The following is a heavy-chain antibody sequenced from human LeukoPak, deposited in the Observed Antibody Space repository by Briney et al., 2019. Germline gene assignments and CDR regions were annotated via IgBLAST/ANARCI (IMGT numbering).Heavy chain of an antibody. CDR3: TFYGSGSYFDSDWFDP. CDR1: GFTFSNYA. D-gene: IGHD3-10*01. V-gene: IGHV3-49*04. CDR2: IRSKAYGGTT. Sequence: PGGSLRLSCAASGFTFSNYAMSWVRQAPGKGLEWVGFIRSKAYGGTTEYAASVKGRFTISRDDSKSIAYLQMNSLKTEDTAVYYCTFYGSGSYFDSDWFDPWGQGTLVTVSS. J-gene: IGHJ5*02.